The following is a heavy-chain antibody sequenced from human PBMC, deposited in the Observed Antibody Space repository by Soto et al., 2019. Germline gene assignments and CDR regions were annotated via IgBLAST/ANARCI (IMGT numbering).Heavy chain of an antibody. CDR2: IYYSGST. CDR3: ARVRGRLLRFDP. V-gene: IGHV4-30-4*01. CDR1: GGSISSGDYY. Sequence: QMQLQESGPGLVKPSQTLSLTCTVSGGSISSGDYYWSWIGQPPGKGLEWIGYIYYSGSTNYNPSLKRLVTISVDTSKNQFYLKLSSVTAADTAVYYCARVRGRLLRFDPWGQGTLVTVSS. D-gene: IGHD2-15*01. J-gene: IGHJ5*02.